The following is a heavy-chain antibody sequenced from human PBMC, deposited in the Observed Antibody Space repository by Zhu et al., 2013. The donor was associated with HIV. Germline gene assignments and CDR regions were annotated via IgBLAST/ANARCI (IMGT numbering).Heavy chain of an antibody. V-gene: IGHV1-46*03. CDR3: ARGGVTIFGVVIYYYYGMDV. J-gene: IGHJ6*02. D-gene: IGHD3-3*01. CDR1: GYTFTSYY. CDR2: INPSGGST. Sequence: QVQLVQSGAEVKKPGASVKVSCKASGYTFTSYYMHWVRQAPGQGLEWMGIINPSGGSTSYAQKFQGRVTMTRDTSTSTVYMELSSLRSEDTAVYYCARGGVTIFGVVIYYYYGMDVWGQGTTVTVSS.